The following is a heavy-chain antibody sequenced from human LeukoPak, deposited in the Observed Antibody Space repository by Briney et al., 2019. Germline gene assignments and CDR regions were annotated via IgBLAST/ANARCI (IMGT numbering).Heavy chain of an antibody. V-gene: IGHV4-4*02. CDR3: ARDSYLTGYYMAFDI. J-gene: IGHJ3*02. D-gene: IGHD3-9*01. Sequence: PSGTLSLTCAVSGGSISNSNWWSWVRQPPGKGLEWIAEIYHSGSTNYNPSLKSRVTISVDKSKNQFSLKLSSVTAAGTAVYYCARDSYLTGYYMAFDIWGQGTMVTVSS. CDR2: IYHSGST. CDR1: GGSISNSNW.